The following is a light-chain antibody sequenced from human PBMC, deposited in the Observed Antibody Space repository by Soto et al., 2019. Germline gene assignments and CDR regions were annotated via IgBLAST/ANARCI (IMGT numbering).Light chain of an antibody. CDR3: QQYGSSPA. J-gene: IGKJ1*01. Sequence: EIVMTPAPATVSVSPGERATLSCRASQSVSSNLAWYQQKPGQAPRLLIYDASNRATGVPARFSGSGSGTEFSLTISSLQSEDFAVYYCQQYGSSPAFGQGTKVDIK. CDR1: QSVSSN. CDR2: DAS. V-gene: IGKV3D-15*02.